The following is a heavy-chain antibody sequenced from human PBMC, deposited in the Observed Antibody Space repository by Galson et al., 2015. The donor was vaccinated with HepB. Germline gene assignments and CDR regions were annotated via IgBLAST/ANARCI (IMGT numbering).Heavy chain of an antibody. CDR2: IWYDGSNK. CDR3: ARDAPRITIFGVVTPYYGMDV. D-gene: IGHD3-3*01. V-gene: IGHV3-33*01. J-gene: IGHJ6*02. Sequence: SLRLSCAASGFTFSSYGMHWVRQAPGKGLEWVAVIWYDGSNKYYADSVKGRFTISRDNSKNTLYLQMNSLRAEDTAVYYCARDAPRITIFGVVTPYYGMDVWGQGTTVTVSS. CDR1: GFTFSSYG.